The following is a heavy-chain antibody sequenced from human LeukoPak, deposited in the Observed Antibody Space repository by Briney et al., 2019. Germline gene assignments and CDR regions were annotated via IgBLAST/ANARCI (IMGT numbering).Heavy chain of an antibody. D-gene: IGHD2-15*01. CDR2: IYSGGTT. CDR1: GGSISSDSYY. Sequence: PSETLSLTCAVSGGSISSDSYYWGWIRQPPGKGLEWIGSIYSGGTTYYNPSLKSRVTISVDTSKNQFSLKLTSVTAADAAAYYCARHSRNCSGGYRYLYYWGQGTLVTVSS. J-gene: IGHJ4*02. CDR3: ARHSRNCSGGYRYLYY. V-gene: IGHV4-39*01.